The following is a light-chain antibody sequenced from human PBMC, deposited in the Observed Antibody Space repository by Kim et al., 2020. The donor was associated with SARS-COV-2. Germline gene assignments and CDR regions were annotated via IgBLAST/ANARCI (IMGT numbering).Light chain of an antibody. CDR2: YDR. J-gene: IGLJ2*01. CDR1: NSGTIS. V-gene: IGLV3-21*04. Sequence: APGQTARITCGGRNSGTISVHWYQQKPGQGPVLVMKYDRDRPSGIPERISGSNSGNTATLTISRVEAGDEADYYCQVWDNYSDHVVFGGGTQLTVL. CDR3: QVWDNYSDHVV.